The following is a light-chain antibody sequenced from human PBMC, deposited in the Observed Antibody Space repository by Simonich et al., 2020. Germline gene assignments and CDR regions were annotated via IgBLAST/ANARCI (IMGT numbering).Light chain of an antibody. CDR3: QQYGSSPIT. Sequence: EIVLTQSPGTLSLSPGERATLSCRARKSVSSSNLAWYQQKHGQAPRLLIYGASSRATGIPYRFSGSGSGTDFTLTISRLEPEDLAVYYCQQYGSSPITFGQGTRLEI. CDR1: KSVSSSN. V-gene: IGKV3-20*01. CDR2: GAS. J-gene: IGKJ5*01.